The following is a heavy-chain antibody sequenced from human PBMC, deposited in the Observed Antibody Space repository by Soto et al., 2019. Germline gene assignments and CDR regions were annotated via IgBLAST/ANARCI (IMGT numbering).Heavy chain of an antibody. CDR2: NNHRGST. D-gene: IGHD1-26*01. V-gene: IGHV4-34*01. CDR3: AGGGGRLLFDS. Sequence: QVQLQQWGAGLLKPSETLSLTCAVNGGSFSGYYWSWIRQPPGKGLEWIGENNHRGSTNYNPSLKSRVPISVDTSKNQFSLKLSSVTAADTAVYYCAGGGGRLLFDSWGQGTLVTVSS. J-gene: IGHJ4*02. CDR1: GGSFSGYY.